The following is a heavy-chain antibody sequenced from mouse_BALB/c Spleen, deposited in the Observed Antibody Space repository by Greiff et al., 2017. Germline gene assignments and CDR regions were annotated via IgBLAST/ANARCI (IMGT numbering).Heavy chain of an antibody. D-gene: IGHD1-1*01. J-gene: IGHJ4*01. CDR1: GFNIKDTY. CDR2: IDPANGNT. V-gene: IGHV14-3*02. CDR3: ARGLRYYAMDY. Sequence: EVKLQESGAELVKPGASVKLSCTASGFNIKDTYMHWVKQRPEQGLEWIGRIDPANGNTKYDPKFQGKATITADTSSNTAYLQLSSLTSEDTAVYYCARGLRYYAMDYWGQGTSVTVSS.